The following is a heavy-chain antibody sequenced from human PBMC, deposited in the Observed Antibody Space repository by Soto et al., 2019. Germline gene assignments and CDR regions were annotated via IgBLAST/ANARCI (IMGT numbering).Heavy chain of an antibody. V-gene: IGHV4-59*11. CDR1: GGSISGHY. CDR2: VYYSGTT. CDR3: VRLIGNSWLDY. J-gene: IGHJ5*01. Sequence: PSETLSLTCTVSGGSISGHYWSWIRQPPGKGLEWIGYVYYSGTTNYNPSLKSRVTISVDMSKNQVSLQLSSVTPEDSAVYYCVRLIGNSWLDYWGQGTLVTVSS. D-gene: IGHD2-8*01.